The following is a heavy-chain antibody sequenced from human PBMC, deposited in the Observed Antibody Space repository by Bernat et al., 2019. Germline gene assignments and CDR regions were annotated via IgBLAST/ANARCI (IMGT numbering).Heavy chain of an antibody. CDR1: GYTLTGYY. V-gene: IGHV1-2*04. CDR2: INFNNGDT. J-gene: IGHJ6*02. D-gene: IGHD3-10*01. Sequence: QVQLVQSGAEVKKPGASVKVSCKASGYTLTGYYIHWVRQAPGQGLEWMGWINFNNGDTNYAQTFQGSVTMTRDTTISTVYMDLSRLRSDDTAVYYCARSGYYYGLDVWGQGTTVTVSS. CDR3: ARSGYYYGLDV.